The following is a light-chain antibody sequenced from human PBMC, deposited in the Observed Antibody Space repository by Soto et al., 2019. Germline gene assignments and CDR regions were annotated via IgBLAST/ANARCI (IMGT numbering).Light chain of an antibody. CDR3: LQYGSSPRT. Sequence: IVMTQSPVTLSVSPGERVTLSCRASETVRTNLAWFQQKPGQTPRLLIFGASTRATGIPTRFTGSGSETEFTLTIDSLQSEDLAVYYCLQYGSSPRTFGRGTKVEIK. V-gene: IGKV3-15*01. CDR2: GAS. J-gene: IGKJ1*01. CDR1: ETVRTN.